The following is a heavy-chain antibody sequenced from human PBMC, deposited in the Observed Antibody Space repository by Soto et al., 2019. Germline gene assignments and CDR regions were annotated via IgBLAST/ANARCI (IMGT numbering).Heavy chain of an antibody. J-gene: IGHJ6*02. V-gene: IGHV4-59*08. CDR3: ARHIAAAASYYYYYYGMDV. Sequence: SETLSLTCTVSGGSISSYYWSWIRQPPGKGLEWIGYIYYSGSTNYNPSLKSRVTISVDTSKNQFSLKLSSVTAADTAVYYCARHIAAAASYYYYYYGMDVWGQGTTVTVSS. CDR2: IYYSGST. D-gene: IGHD6-13*01. CDR1: GGSISSYY.